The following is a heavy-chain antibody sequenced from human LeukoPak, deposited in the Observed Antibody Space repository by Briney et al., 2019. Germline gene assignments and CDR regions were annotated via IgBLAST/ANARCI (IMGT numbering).Heavy chain of an antibody. J-gene: IGHJ4*02. D-gene: IGHD3-16*01. V-gene: IGHV3-9*01. Sequence: GRSLRLSCAASGFTFDDYAMHWVRQAPGKGLEWVSGISWNSGSIGYADSVKGRFTISRDNSKNTLYLQMNSLRAEDTAVYYCAKDHRGGYWGQGTLVTVSS. CDR2: ISWNSGSI. CDR3: AKDHRGGY. CDR1: GFTFDDYA.